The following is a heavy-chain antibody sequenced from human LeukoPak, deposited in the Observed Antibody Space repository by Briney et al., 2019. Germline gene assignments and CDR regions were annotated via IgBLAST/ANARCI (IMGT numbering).Heavy chain of an antibody. V-gene: IGHV4-38-2*02. CDR3: ARGYDSFDY. CDR1: GYSISSGYY. Sequence: PSETLSLTCTVSGYSISSGYYWGWIRQPPGKGLEWIGSIYHSGSTYYNPSLKSRVTISVDTSKNQFSLKLSSVTAADTAVYYCARGYDSFDYWGQGTLVTVSS. CDR2: IYHSGST. D-gene: IGHD5-12*01. J-gene: IGHJ4*02.